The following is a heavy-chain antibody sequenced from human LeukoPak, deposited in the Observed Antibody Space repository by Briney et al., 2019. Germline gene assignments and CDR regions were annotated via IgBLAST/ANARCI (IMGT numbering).Heavy chain of an antibody. J-gene: IGHJ5*02. CDR2: IYADGRT. CDR1: GFTVNNEY. V-gene: IGHV3-66*01. Sequence: PGGSLRLSCAASGFTVNNEYMYWVRQAPGRGLECVSLIYADGRTFYTDSVRGRFTISRDNSRNTVDLQMNRLRAEDTAAYFCVRSVFSWGQGTRVTVSS. D-gene: IGHD2-8*01. CDR3: VRSVFS.